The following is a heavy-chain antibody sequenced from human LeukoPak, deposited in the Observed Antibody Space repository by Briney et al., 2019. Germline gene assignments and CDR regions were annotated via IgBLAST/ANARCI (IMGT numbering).Heavy chain of an antibody. J-gene: IGHJ4*02. Sequence: GGSLRLSCAASGLTFSTYWMHWVRQAPGKGLEWVSVIYSGGNTYYADSVKGRFTISRDNSKSTLSLQMNSLRAEDTAVYYCARMMEGYESMNWGQGTLVTVSS. CDR1: GLTFSTYW. CDR2: IYSGGNT. V-gene: IGHV3-53*01. D-gene: IGHD2/OR15-2a*01. CDR3: ARMMEGYESMN.